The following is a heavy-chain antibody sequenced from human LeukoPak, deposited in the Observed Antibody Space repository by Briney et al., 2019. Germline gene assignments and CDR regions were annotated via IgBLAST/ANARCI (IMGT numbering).Heavy chain of an antibody. Sequence: GGSLKLSCAASGFTFSGSAIHWVRQSSGKGLEWVGQIDKKDKSYATATAYAASVKGRFTISRDDSINTAYLQMKSLKTEDTALYYCTRDSGTYNWFDPWGQGTLVTVSS. CDR2: IDKKDKSYATAT. CDR3: TRDSGTYNWFDP. D-gene: IGHD1-26*01. V-gene: IGHV3-73*01. CDR1: GFTFSGSA. J-gene: IGHJ5*02.